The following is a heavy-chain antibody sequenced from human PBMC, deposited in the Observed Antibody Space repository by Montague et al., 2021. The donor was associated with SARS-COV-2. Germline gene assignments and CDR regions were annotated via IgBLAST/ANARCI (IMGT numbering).Heavy chain of an antibody. CDR1: GFSLNTSGEG. D-gene: IGHD4-17*01. V-gene: IGHV2-5*02. CDR2: IYWDDDK. J-gene: IGHJ5*02. CDR3: ARDGDHGSWFDP. Sequence: PALVKPTQTLTLTCTFSGFSLNTSGEGVGWVRQPPGKALEWLALIYWDDDKRYSPSLKSRSTISKDTTKNEVVLTVANMDPVDTATYYCARDGDHGSWFDPWGQGTLVTVSS.